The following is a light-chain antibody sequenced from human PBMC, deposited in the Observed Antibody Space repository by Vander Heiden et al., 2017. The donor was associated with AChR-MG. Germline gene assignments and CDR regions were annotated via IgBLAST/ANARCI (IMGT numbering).Light chain of an antibody. J-gene: IGKJ2*01. CDR2: DAS. Sequence: DVQLTQSPSSLSASVGDRVTITCQASQDIGNYLNWYQQKPGKVPKLLIYDASYLETGVPSRFSGGGSGTDFTFTISSLQPEDIATYYCQQYDNLLRNTVGQGTKVEIK. CDR3: QQYDNLLRNT. V-gene: IGKV1-33*01. CDR1: QDIGNY.